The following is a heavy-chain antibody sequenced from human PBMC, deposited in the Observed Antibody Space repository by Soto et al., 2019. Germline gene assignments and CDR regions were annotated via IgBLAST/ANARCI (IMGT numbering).Heavy chain of an antibody. CDR1: GFTFSSYN. Sequence: GGSLRLSCAVSGFTFSSYNMNWVRQAPGKGLEWVSYISISSSTIYYADSVKGRFTISRDNAKNSLYLQMNSLRDDDTAVYYCAREERRRYFDYWGQGTLVTVSS. D-gene: IGHD1-1*01. CDR2: ISISSSTI. J-gene: IGHJ4*02. CDR3: AREERRRYFDY. V-gene: IGHV3-48*02.